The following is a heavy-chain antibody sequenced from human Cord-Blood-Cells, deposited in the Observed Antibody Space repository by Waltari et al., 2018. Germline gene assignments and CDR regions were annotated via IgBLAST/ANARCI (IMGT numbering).Heavy chain of an antibody. CDR3: AGYGGRTFDI. J-gene: IGHJ3*02. D-gene: IGHD4-17*01. V-gene: IGHV3-30-3*01. Sequence: QVQLVESGGGVVQPGRSLSLSCAASGFPFSRFAMPWVRQAPGKGLEWVAVISYDGSNKYYADSVKGRFTISRDNSKNTLYLQMNSLRAEDTAVYYCAGYGGRTFDIWGQGTMVTVSS. CDR2: ISYDGSNK. CDR1: GFPFSRFA.